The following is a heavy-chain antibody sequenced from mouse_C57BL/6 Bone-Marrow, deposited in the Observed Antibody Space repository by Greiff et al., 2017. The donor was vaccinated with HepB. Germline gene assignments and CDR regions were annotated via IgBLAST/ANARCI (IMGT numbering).Heavy chain of an antibody. D-gene: IGHD3-3*01. CDR1: GFTFSSYA. Sequence: EVMLVESGGGLVKPGGSLKLSCAASGFTFSSYAMSWVRQTPEKRLEWVATISDGGSYTYYPDNVKGRFTISRDNAKNNLYLQMSHLKSEDTAMYYCARDVLFRGYAMDYWGQGTSVTVSS. V-gene: IGHV5-4*01. J-gene: IGHJ4*01. CDR3: ARDVLFRGYAMDY. CDR2: ISDGGSYT.